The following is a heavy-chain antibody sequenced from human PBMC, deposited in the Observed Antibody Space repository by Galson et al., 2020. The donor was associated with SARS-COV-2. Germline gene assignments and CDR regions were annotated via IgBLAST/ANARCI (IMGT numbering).Heavy chain of an antibody. CDR1: AFTFSSYA. Sequence: GESLQISCAATAFTFSSYAMHWVPQAPGKGLEWVAVISYDGSNKYYADSVKGRFTSSRDNSKNTLYQQMNSLRAEDTAVYYCRVEMATIGLDCWGQGALGTVSS. J-gene: IGHJ4*02. CDR3: RVEMATIGLDC. D-gene: IGHD5-12*01. V-gene: IGHV3-30*04. CDR2: ISYDGSNK.